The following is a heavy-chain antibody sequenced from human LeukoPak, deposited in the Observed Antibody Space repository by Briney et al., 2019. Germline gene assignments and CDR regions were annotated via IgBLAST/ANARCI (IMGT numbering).Heavy chain of an antibody. CDR2: ISSSGTTI. Sequence: GGSLRLSCAASGFTLSSYWMAWVRQAPGKGLEWVSYISSSGTTISYADSVKGRFTISRDNAKNSLYLEMNSLRAEDTAFYYCARRFDYWGQGTLATVSS. CDR3: ARRFDY. V-gene: IGHV3-48*04. J-gene: IGHJ4*02. CDR1: GFTLSSYW.